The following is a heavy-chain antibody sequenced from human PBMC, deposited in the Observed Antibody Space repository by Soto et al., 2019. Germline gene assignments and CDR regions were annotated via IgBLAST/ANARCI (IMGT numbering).Heavy chain of an antibody. CDR1: GGTFSSYA. Sequence: QVPLVQSGAEVKKPGSSVKVSCKASGGTFSSYAISWVRQAPGQGLEWMGGIIPIFGTANSAQKFQGRVTITADESTSAAYMELRSLRYVDTVVYYCARPYYYDSSGYWGQFDYWGQGTLVTVSS. J-gene: IGHJ4*02. D-gene: IGHD3-22*01. CDR3: ARPYYYDSSGYWGQFDY. V-gene: IGHV1-69*01. CDR2: IIPIFGTA.